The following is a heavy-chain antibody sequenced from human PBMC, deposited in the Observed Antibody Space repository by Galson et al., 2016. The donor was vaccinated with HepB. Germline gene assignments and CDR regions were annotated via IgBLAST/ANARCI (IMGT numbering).Heavy chain of an antibody. Sequence: SLRLSCAASGFPFSSHAMSWVRQAPGMGLEWVSAISGSSGSTYYADSVKGRFTISRDNSKNPLYLQMNSLRAEDTAVYYWAKDICDYGDNEYPLKFDYWGHETLVTVSS. CDR2: ISGSSGST. V-gene: IGHV3-23*01. CDR1: GFPFSSHA. CDR3: AKDICDYGDNEYPLKFDY. J-gene: IGHJ4*01. D-gene: IGHD4-17*01.